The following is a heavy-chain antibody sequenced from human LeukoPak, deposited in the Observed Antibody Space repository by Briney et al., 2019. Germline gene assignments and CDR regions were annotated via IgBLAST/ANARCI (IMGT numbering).Heavy chain of an antibody. D-gene: IGHD4-23*01. Sequence: PGGSLRLSCAASGFTFSSYAMSWVRQAPGKGLEWVSAISGSGGSTYYAGSVKGRFTISRDNSKNTLYLQMNSLRAEDTAVYYCAKGPLTTVVTLVDYWGQGTLVTVSS. J-gene: IGHJ4*02. V-gene: IGHV3-23*01. CDR3: AKGPLTTVVTLVDY. CDR1: GFTFSSYA. CDR2: ISGSGGST.